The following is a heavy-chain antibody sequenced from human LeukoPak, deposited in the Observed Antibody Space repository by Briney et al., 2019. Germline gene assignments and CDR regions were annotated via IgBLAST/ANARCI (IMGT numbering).Heavy chain of an antibody. CDR3: ARDFRGSSWSNYFDY. CDR2: IYYSGST. D-gene: IGHD6-13*01. Sequence: SETLSLTCTVSGGSISSYYWSWIRQPPGKGLEWIGYIYYSGSTNYNPSLKSRVTISVDTSKNQFSLKLSSVTAADTAVYYCARDFRGSSWSNYFDYWGQGTLVTVS. V-gene: IGHV4-59*01. CDR1: GGSISSYY. J-gene: IGHJ4*02.